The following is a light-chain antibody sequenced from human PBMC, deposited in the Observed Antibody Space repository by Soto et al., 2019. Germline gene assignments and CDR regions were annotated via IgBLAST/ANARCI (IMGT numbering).Light chain of an antibody. J-gene: IGKJ1*01. Sequence: IQLTQSPSSLSASVGDRVTITCRASQAISSHLAWYQQKPGKAPKLLIYKASSLESGVPSRFSGSGSGTEFTLTISSLQPDDFATYYCQQYNSYSRTFGQGTKVDIK. V-gene: IGKV1-5*03. CDR3: QQYNSYSRT. CDR1: QAISSH. CDR2: KAS.